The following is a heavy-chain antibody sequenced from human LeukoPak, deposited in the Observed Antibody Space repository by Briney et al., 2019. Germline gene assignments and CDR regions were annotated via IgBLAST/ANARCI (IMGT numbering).Heavy chain of an antibody. CDR1: GFTFRTYW. V-gene: IGHV3-74*01. D-gene: IGHD4-23*01. Sequence: TGGSLRLSCAASGFTFRTYWMHWVRQAPGKGLVWVSDSNSDGGTTSYADSVKGRFTISRDNAKNTLYLQMNSLGAEDTAVYYCARDLKGPVNDVFDIWGQGTMVTVSS. J-gene: IGHJ3*02. CDR2: SNSDGGTT. CDR3: ARDLKGPVNDVFDI.